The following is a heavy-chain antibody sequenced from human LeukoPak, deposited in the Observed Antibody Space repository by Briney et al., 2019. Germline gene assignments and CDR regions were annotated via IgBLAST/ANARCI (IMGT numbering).Heavy chain of an antibody. D-gene: IGHD3-10*01. Sequence: SETLSLTRTVSGGSINSNSYYWGWIRQPPGKGLEWIGSIYYSGSTYYNPSLKSRVTISVDTSKNQFSLKLSSVTAADTAVYYCARNKYYYGSGNYGVPNWFDPWGQGTLVTVSS. J-gene: IGHJ5*02. CDR2: IYYSGST. V-gene: IGHV4-39*01. CDR3: ARNKYYYGSGNYGVPNWFDP. CDR1: GGSINSNSYY.